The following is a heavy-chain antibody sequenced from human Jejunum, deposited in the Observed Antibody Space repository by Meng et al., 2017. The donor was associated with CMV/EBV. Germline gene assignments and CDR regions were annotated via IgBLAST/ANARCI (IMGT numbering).Heavy chain of an antibody. V-gene: IGHV4-59*01. CDR2: IPYSGST. Sequence: CTVSGGSISGYYWSWIRQPPGKGLEWTGYIPYSGSTNYNPSLKSRVTISLDTSQNQFSLRLSSVTAADTGVYYCARYALDWEGFDYWGQGTLVTVSS. CDR3: ARYALDWEGFDY. J-gene: IGHJ4*02. D-gene: IGHD2-2*01. CDR1: GGSISGYY.